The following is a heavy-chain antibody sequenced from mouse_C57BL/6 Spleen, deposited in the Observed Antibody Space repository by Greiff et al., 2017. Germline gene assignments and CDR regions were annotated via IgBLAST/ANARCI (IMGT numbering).Heavy chain of an antibody. CDR3: ARSYYYGSRSVWFAY. V-gene: IGHV1-55*01. D-gene: IGHD1-1*01. J-gene: IGHJ3*01. CDR2: IYPGSGST. Sequence: QVQLQQPGAELVKPGASVKMSCKASGYTFTSYWITWVKQRPGQGLEWIGDIYPGSGSTNYNEKFKSKATLTVDTSSSTAYMQLSSLTSEDSAVYYCARSYYYGSRSVWFAYWGQGTLVTVSA. CDR1: GYTFTSYW.